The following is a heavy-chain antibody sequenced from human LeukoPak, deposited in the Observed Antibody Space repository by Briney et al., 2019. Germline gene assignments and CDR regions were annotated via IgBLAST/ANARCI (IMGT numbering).Heavy chain of an antibody. Sequence: AETLALTCAVYGGSFSSYYWSWIRQPPGKGLEWIASGDYSGGTYYNPSLESRVAISADMSKNQFSLKLDSVTGADTAVYYCAGERGEEYSSGWYKRNYFDNWGQGIRVTVSS. J-gene: IGHJ4*02. CDR1: GGSFSSYY. V-gene: IGHV4-34*01. D-gene: IGHD6-19*01. CDR3: AGERGEEYSSGWYKRNYFDN. CDR2: GDYSGGT.